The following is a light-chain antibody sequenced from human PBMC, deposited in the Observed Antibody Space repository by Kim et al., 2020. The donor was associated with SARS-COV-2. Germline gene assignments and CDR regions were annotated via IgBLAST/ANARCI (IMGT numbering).Light chain of an antibody. J-gene: IGLJ3*02. Sequence: QRVTISCTGSSSNCGAGYDVHWYQQLPGRAPKLLIYGNSNRPSGVPDRFSGSKSGTSASLVITGLQAEDEADFYCQSFDSSLSDSVFGGGTKLTVL. CDR3: QSFDSSLSDSV. CDR2: GNS. V-gene: IGLV1-40*01. CDR1: SSNCGAGYD.